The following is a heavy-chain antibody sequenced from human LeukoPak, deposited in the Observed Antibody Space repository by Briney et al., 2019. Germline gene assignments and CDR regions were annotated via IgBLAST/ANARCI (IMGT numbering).Heavy chain of an antibody. CDR3: ARHHGDSSSWYYFDY. CDR2: ISYSGST. J-gene: IGHJ4*02. V-gene: IGHV4-39*01. Sequence: SETLSLTCTVSGGSISRGNYYWGWIRQPPGKGLEWVGSISYSGSTYYNPSLKSRVTISVDTSKNQFSLKLSSVTAAETGVYYCARHHGDSSSWYYFDYWGQGTLVTVSS. CDR1: GGSISRGNYY. D-gene: IGHD6-13*01.